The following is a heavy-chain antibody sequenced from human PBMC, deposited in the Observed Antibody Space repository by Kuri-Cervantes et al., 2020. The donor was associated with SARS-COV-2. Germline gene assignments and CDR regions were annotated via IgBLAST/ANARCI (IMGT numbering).Heavy chain of an antibody. V-gene: IGHV4-34*01. Sequence: SQTLSLTCAVYGGSFSGYYWSWIRQPPGKGLEWIGEINHSGSTNYNPSLKSRVTISVDTSKNQFSLKLSSVTAADTAVYYCARSGSNPYYYYYMDVWGKGTTVTVSS. CDR2: INHSGST. CDR1: GGSFSGYY. J-gene: IGHJ6*03. D-gene: IGHD1-26*01. CDR3: ARSGSNPYYYYYMDV.